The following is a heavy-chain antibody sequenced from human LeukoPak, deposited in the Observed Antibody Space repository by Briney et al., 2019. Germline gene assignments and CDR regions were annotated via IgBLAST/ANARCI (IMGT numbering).Heavy chain of an antibody. V-gene: IGHV4-34*01. Sequence: SETLSLTCAVYGGSFSGYYWSWIRQPPEKGLEWIGEINHSGSTNYNPSLKSRVTISVDTSKNQFSLKLSSVTAADTAVYYCAREDGGHFDYWGQGTLVTVSS. CDR2: INHSGST. J-gene: IGHJ4*02. CDR1: GGSFSGYY. CDR3: AREDGGHFDY. D-gene: IGHD4-23*01.